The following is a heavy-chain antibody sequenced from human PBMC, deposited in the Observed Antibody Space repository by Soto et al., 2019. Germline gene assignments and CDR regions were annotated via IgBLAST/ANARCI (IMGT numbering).Heavy chain of an antibody. J-gene: IGHJ3*02. CDR1: GFTFSSYG. CDR2: ISYDGSNK. D-gene: IGHD5-12*01. CDR3: ATGAIVATISSSDALDI. Sequence: PGGSLRLSCAASGFTFSSYGMHWVRQAPGKGLEWVAVISYDGSNKYYADSVKGRFTISRDNSKNTLYLQMNSLRAEDTAVYYCATGAIVATISSSDALDIWGQGTMVTVSS. V-gene: IGHV3-30*03.